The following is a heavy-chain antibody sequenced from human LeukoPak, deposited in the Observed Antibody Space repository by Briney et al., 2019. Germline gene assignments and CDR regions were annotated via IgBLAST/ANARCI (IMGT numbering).Heavy chain of an antibody. CDR3: ARDESTIGYCSSTTCHAAFDI. D-gene: IGHD2-2*01. CDR1: GGSISSSSYY. Sequence: SETLSLTCTVSGGSISSSSYYWGWIRQPPGKGLEWIGSIYYSGSTYYNPSLKSRVTISVDTSRNQFSLKLSSVTAADTAVYYCARDESTIGYCSSTTCHAAFDIWGQGTMVTVSS. V-gene: IGHV4-39*07. CDR2: IYYSGST. J-gene: IGHJ3*02.